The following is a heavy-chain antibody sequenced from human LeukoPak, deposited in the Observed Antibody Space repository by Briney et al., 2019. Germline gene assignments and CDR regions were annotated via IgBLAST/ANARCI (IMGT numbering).Heavy chain of an antibody. V-gene: IGHV4-59*01. CDR1: GGSISGYY. CDR2: TYYSGST. CDR3: ARLRGNYFPDY. Sequence: SETLSLTCAVSGGSISGYYWSWIRQPPGKGLEWIGYTYYSGSTNYNPSLKSRLTISVDTSKNQFSLNLSSVTAADTAVYYCARLRGNYFPDYWGQGTLVTVSS. D-gene: IGHD4-11*01. J-gene: IGHJ4*02.